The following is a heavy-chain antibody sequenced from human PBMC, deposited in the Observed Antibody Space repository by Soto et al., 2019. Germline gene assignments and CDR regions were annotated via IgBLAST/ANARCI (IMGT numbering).Heavy chain of an antibody. CDR3: ANGMLFDY. Sequence: GGSLRLSCAASGFTFSSYGMHWVRQAPGKGLEWVAVISYDGSNKYYADSVKGRFAISRDNSKNTLYLQMNSLRAEDTAVYYCANGMLFDYWGQGTLVTVSS. V-gene: IGHV3-30*18. J-gene: IGHJ4*02. CDR1: GFTFSSYG. D-gene: IGHD2-8*01. CDR2: ISYDGSNK.